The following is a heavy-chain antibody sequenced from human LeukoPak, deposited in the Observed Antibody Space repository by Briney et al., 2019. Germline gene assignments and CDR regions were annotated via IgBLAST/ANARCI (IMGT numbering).Heavy chain of an antibody. Sequence: SQTLSLTCAISGGSISSNSAAWNWLPQSPSGGLVWLGKTYYRSKWYNNYAVSVKSRITINPDTSKNQFSLQLNSVTPEDTAVYYCASWHSYGYFDYWGQGTLVTVSS. CDR1: GGSISSNSAA. J-gene: IGHJ4*02. D-gene: IGHD5-18*01. CDR2: TYYRSKWYN. CDR3: ASWHSYGYFDY. V-gene: IGHV6-1*01.